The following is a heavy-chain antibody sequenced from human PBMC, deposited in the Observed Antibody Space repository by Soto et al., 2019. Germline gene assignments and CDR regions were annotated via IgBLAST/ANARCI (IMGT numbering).Heavy chain of an antibody. CDR3: ARTSRFDC. CDR2: INHSGST. D-gene: IGHD6-6*01. V-gene: IGHV4-34*01. CDR1: CGSFSGYY. Sequence: SETLSLTCAVYCGSFSGYYWSWIRQPPGKGLEWIGEINHSGSTNYNPSLESRVTMSVDTSKNQFSLKLSSVTAADTAVYYCARTSRFDCWSQGTLVTVSS. J-gene: IGHJ4*02.